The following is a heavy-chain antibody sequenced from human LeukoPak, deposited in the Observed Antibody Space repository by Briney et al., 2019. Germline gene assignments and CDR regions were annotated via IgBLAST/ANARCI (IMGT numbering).Heavy chain of an antibody. D-gene: IGHD7-27*01. CDR2: IWYDGSNK. V-gene: IGHV3-33*01. CDR3: ARAGDHYYYYYMDV. Sequence: GGSLRLSCAASGFTFSSYGMHWVRQAPGKGLEWVAVIWYDGSNKYYADSVKGRFPISRDNSKNTLYLQMNSLRAEDTAVYYCARAGDHYYYYYMDVWGKGTTVTVSS. J-gene: IGHJ6*03. CDR1: GFTFSSYG.